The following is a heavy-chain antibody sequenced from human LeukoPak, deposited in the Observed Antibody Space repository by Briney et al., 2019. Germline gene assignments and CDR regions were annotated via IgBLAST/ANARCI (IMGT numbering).Heavy chain of an antibody. J-gene: IGHJ4*02. CDR1: GFTFSSYD. CDR3: ARGSGSDFDY. CDR2: IGTAGDT. V-gene: IGHV3-13*01. D-gene: IGHD3-10*01. Sequence: GGSLRLSCAASGFTFSSYDMHWVRQVTGKGLEWVSGIGTAGDTYYPGSVKGRFSISRENAKNSLYLQMNSLRAGDTAVYYCARGSGSDFDYWGQGTLVTVSS.